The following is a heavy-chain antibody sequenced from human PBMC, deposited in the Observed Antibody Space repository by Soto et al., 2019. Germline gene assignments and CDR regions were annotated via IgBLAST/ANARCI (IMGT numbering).Heavy chain of an antibody. CDR1: GFTFSSYA. Sequence: GGSLRLSCAASGFTFSSYAMSWVRQAPGKGLEWVSAISGSGGSTYYADSVKGRFTISRDNSKNTLYLQMNSLRAEDTAVYYCAKAYTGTTFYYGMDVWGQGNTVTSP. CDR2: ISGSGGST. J-gene: IGHJ6*02. CDR3: AKAYTGTTFYYGMDV. V-gene: IGHV3-23*01. D-gene: IGHD1-1*01.